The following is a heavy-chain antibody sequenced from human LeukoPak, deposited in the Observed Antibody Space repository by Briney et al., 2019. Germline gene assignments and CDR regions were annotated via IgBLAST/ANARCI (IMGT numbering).Heavy chain of an antibody. CDR1: GYTFTSYD. Sequence: GASVKVSCKASGYTFTSYDINWVRQATGQGLEWMGWMNPNSGNTGYAQKFQGRVTMTRDTSISTAYMELSRLRSDDTAVYYCARDSAEAFDIWGQGTMVTVSS. V-gene: IGHV1-8*01. CDR3: ARDSAEAFDI. J-gene: IGHJ3*02. D-gene: IGHD1-14*01. CDR2: MNPNSGNT.